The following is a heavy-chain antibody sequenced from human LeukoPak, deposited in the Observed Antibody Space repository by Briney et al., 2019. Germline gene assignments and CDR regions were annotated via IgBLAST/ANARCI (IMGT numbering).Heavy chain of an antibody. CDR1: GFTFSSYG. D-gene: IGHD6-19*01. CDR3: ARDRYSSGWPDY. J-gene: IGHJ4*02. CDR2: IWYDGSNK. V-gene: IGHV3-33*01. Sequence: GRSLRLSCAAAGFTFSSYGMHWVRQAPGKGLEGVAVIWYDGSNKYYADSVKGRFTISRDNSKNTLYLQMNSLRAEDTAVYYCARDRYSSGWPDYWGQGTLVTVSS.